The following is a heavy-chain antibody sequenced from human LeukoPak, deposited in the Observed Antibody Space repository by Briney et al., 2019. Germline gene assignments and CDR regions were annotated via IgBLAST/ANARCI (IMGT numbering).Heavy chain of an antibody. J-gene: IGHJ6*03. CDR2: IYDSGTT. Sequence: PSETLSLTCSVSGASIGSYFWSWIRQPPGKGLEGIGDIYDSGTTNYNPSLKSRIAISLDTSNKQFSLRMRSVTAADTAVYYCARSTSGYYSTHYYFYMDVWDKGTTVTVSS. CDR3: ARSTSGYYSTHYYFYMDV. V-gene: IGHV4-59*01. CDR1: GASIGSYF. D-gene: IGHD3-22*01.